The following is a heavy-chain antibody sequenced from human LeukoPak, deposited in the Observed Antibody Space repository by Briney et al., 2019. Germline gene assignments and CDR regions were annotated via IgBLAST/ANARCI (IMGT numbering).Heavy chain of an antibody. CDR3: ARVWDTAMAEYDY. Sequence: PSETLSLTCTVSGYSISSGYYWGWIRQPPGKGLEWIGSIYHSGSTYYNPSLKSRVTISVDTSKNQFSLKLSSVTAADTAVYYCARVWDTAMAEYDYWGQGTLVTVSS. V-gene: IGHV4-38-2*02. CDR2: IYHSGST. D-gene: IGHD5-18*01. CDR1: GYSISSGYY. J-gene: IGHJ4*02.